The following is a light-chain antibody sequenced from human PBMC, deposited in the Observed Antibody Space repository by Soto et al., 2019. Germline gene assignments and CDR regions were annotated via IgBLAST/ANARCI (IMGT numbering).Light chain of an antibody. Sequence: DIQMTQSPSSLSASVGDRVTITCQASQAIKNYLNWYQQKPGKAPHLLIYDASNLKTGVPSRFSGSGSGTHFTFTISSLQREDIATYYCQHYDHLPPLSFGGGTKVEIK. CDR1: QAIKNY. V-gene: IGKV1-33*01. J-gene: IGKJ4*01. CDR2: DAS. CDR3: QHYDHLPPLS.